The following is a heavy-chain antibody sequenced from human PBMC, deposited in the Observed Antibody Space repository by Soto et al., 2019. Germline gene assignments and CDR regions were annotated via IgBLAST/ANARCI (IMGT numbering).Heavy chain of an antibody. CDR3: AREGDGAAAENYYYYYMDV. Sequence: ASVKVSCKASGYTFTSYYMHWVRQATGQGLEWMGWMNPNSGNTGYAQKFQGRVTMTRNTSISTAYMELSSLRSEDTAVYYCAREGDGAAAENYYYYYMDVWGKGTTVTVSS. CDR2: MNPNSGNT. CDR1: GYTFTSYY. D-gene: IGHD6-13*01. J-gene: IGHJ6*03. V-gene: IGHV1-8*02.